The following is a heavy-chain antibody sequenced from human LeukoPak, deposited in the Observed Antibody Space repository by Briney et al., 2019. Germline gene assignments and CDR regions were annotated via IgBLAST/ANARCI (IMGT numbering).Heavy chain of an antibody. J-gene: IGHJ4*02. D-gene: IGHD2-21*02. CDR1: GGSISSYY. V-gene: IGHV4-59*12. CDR2: FYYSGST. Sequence: SETLSLTCTVSGGSISSYYWSWIRQPPGKGLEWIGYFYYSGSTNYNPSLKSRVTISVDTPKNQFSLKLCSVTAADTAVYYCARYYCGGHCYGFDYWGQGTLVTVSS. CDR3: ARYYCGGHCYGFDY.